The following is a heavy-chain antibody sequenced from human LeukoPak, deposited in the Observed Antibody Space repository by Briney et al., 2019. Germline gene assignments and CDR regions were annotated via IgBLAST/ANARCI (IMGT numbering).Heavy chain of an antibody. CDR3: ARVDYDSSGYYGTGYYYYMDV. CDR2: ISSSSSTI. Sequence: GGSLRLSCAAYAFTFSSYSIDWVRQAPGKGLEWVSYISSSSSTIYYADSVKGRFTISRDNAKNSLYLQMNSLRAEDTAVYYCARVDYDSSGYYGTGYYYYMDVWGKGTTVTVSS. V-gene: IGHV3-48*01. CDR1: AFTFSSYS. D-gene: IGHD3-22*01. J-gene: IGHJ6*03.